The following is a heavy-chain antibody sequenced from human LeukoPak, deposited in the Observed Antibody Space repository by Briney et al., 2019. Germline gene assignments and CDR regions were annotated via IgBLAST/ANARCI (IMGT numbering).Heavy chain of an antibody. CDR1: GGSISSGGYS. D-gene: IGHD4-17*01. V-gene: IGHV4-30-2*01. CDR2: IYHSGST. CDR3: ASDYGDYVGY. J-gene: IGHJ4*02. Sequence: SETLSLTCAVSGGSISSGGYSWSWIRQPPGKGLEWIGYIYHSGSTYYNPSLKSRVTISVDRSKNQFSLKLSSVTAADTAVYYCASDYGDYVGYWGQGTLVTVSS.